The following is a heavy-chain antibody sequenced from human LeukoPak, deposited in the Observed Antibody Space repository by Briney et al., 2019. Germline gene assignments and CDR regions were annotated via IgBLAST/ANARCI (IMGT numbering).Heavy chain of an antibody. CDR3: ARQGGYCSGGSCSYYFDY. CDR2: VYYSGST. J-gene: IGHJ4*02. CDR1: GGSISSYY. D-gene: IGHD2-15*01. V-gene: IGHV4-59*08. Sequence: SETLSLTCTVSGGSISSYYWNWFRQPPGQGLEWIGYVYYSGSTNYNPSLKSRVTISVDTSKSQFFLKLSSVTAADTAVYYCARQGGYCSGGSCSYYFDYWGQGTLVTVSS.